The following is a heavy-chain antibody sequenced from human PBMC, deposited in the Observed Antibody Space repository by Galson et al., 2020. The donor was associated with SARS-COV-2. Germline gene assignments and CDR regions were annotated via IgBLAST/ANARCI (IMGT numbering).Heavy chain of an antibody. CDR2: IYHNGNA. CDR3: ARGITGSQFDP. J-gene: IGHJ5*02. CDR1: GASISQNY. Sequence: SETLSLTCTISGASISQNYWTWIRQSPQKGLEWIGYIYHNGNANYNPSLKSRVSISVDPSKNQFSLKLTSVSAADTAVYYCARGITGSQFDPCGQGTQVTVSS. V-gene: IGHV4-59*13. D-gene: IGHD1-20*01.